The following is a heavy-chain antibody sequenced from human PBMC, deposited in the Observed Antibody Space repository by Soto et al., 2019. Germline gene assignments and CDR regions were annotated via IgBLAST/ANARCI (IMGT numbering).Heavy chain of an antibody. Sequence: QLQLLESGPGLVKPSETLSLTCTVSGGSVSNNSYYWGWIRQPPGKRLEWIGSVYYSGSAYYNPSLKSRLTISVDTSMNHFSRKLSSVTAADTAIYYCARRPLVRGIIPYYFDYWGQGTLVTVSS. CDR1: GGSVSNNSYY. CDR2: VYYSGSA. V-gene: IGHV4-39*02. CDR3: ARRPLVRGIIPYYFDY. J-gene: IGHJ4*02. D-gene: IGHD3-10*01.